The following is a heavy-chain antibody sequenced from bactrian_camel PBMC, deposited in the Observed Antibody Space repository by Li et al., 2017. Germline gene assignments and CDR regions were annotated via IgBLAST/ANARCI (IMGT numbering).Heavy chain of an antibody. J-gene: IGHJ4*01. Sequence: PLVESGGGSVQAGGSLRLSCAASGYPYTSICMGYCRQAPGKEREGVSAIDRGGGTTSNVDSVKGRFTISQDAARDTVYLQISSLKPEDTAMYYCAALPRGSLYACNSYTIKFGVHNQGTQVTVS. V-gene: IGHV3S25*01. CDR2: IDRGGGTT. D-gene: IGHD2*01. CDR1: GYPYTSIC.